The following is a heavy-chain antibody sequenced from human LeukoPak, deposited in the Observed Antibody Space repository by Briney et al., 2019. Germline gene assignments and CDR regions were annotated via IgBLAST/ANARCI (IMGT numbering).Heavy chain of an antibody. CDR1: GFTFRSLA. V-gene: IGHV3-23*01. J-gene: IGHJ6*02. CDR3: AKDVRPGGGGMDV. Sequence: GGSLRLSCAASGFTFRSLAMNWVRQASGKGLEWVSTISDNGVSTHYADSVKGRFTISRDNSKNMLYLQTNSLKAEDTALYYCAKDVRPGGGGMDVWGQGTTVTVSS. CDR2: ISDNGVST. D-gene: IGHD3-10*02.